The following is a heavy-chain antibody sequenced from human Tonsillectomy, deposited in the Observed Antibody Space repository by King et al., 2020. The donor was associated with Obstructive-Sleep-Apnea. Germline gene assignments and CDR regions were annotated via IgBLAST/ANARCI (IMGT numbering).Heavy chain of an antibody. CDR2: IIPILGIA. D-gene: IGHD2-21*02. V-gene: IGHV1-69*10. J-gene: IGHJ6*02. Sequence: QLVQSGAEVKKPGSSVKVSCKASGGTFSSYAISWVRQAPGQGLAWMGGIIPILGIANYAQKFQGRVTITADKSTSTAYMELSSLRSEDTAVYYCARQSDYDYYYGMDVWGQGTTVTVSS. CDR1: GGTFSSYA. CDR3: ARQSDYDYYYGMDV.